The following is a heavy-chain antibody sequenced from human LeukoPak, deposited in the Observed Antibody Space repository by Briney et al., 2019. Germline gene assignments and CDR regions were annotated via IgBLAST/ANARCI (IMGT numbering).Heavy chain of an antibody. CDR2: INHSGST. V-gene: IGHV4-34*01. D-gene: IGHD5-18*01. CDR1: GGSFSGYY. CDR3: ARIRGYSYGY. J-gene: IGHJ4*02. Sequence: SETLSLTCAVYGGSFSGYYWSWIRQPPGKGLEWIGEINHSGSTNYNPSLKSRVTISVDTSKNQFSLKLSSVTAADTAVYYCARIRGYSYGYWGQGTLVTVSS.